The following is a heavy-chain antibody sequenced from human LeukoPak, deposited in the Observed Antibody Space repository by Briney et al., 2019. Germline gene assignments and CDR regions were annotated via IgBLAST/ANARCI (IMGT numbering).Heavy chain of an antibody. CDR3: VNYGMDV. CDR2: IYSGGST. Sequence: GGSLRLTCAASGFTVSSKYVSWVRQAPGKGLEWVSVIYSGGSTYYADSVKGRFTISRDNSKNTVYLQMNSLRAEDTAVYYCVNYGMDVWGQGTTVTVSS. J-gene: IGHJ6*02. CDR1: GFTVSSKY. V-gene: IGHV3-66*01.